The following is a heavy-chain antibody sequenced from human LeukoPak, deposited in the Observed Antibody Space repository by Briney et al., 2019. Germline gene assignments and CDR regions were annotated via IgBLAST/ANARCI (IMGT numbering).Heavy chain of an antibody. V-gene: IGHV1-2*02. Sequence: ASVTVSCKASGYTFTGYYMHWVRQAPGQGLEWMGWINPNSGGTNYAQKFQGRVTMTRDTSISTAYMELSRLRSDDTAVYYCARDDSSGWYANPSAHFDYWGQGTLVTVSS. CDR1: GYTFTGYY. J-gene: IGHJ4*02. CDR3: ARDDSSGWYANPSAHFDY. CDR2: INPNSGGT. D-gene: IGHD6-19*01.